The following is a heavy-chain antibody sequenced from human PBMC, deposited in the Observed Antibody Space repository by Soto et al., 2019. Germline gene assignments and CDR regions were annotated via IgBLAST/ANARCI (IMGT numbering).Heavy chain of an antibody. D-gene: IGHD2-15*01. CDR1: GYTFTSYG. J-gene: IGHJ6*02. CDR3: ARAGEGYCSGGSCRYYYYGMEV. V-gene: IGHV1-18*01. CDR2: ISAYNGNT. Sequence: QVQLVQSGAEVKKPGASVKVSCKASGYTFTSYGISWVRQAPGQGLEWMGWISAYNGNTNYAQKLQGRVTMTTDTSTSTADMELRSLRSDDTAVYYCARAGEGYCSGGSCRYYYYGMEVWGQGTTVTVSS.